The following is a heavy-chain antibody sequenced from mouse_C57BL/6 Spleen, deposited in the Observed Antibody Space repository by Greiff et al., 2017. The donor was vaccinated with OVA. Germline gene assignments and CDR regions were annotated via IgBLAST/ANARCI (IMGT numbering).Heavy chain of an antibody. J-gene: IGHJ1*03. Sequence: VKLVESGPELVKPGASVKISCKASGYAFSSSWMNWVKQRPGKGLEWIGRIYPGDGDTNYNGKFKGKATLTADKSSSTAYMQLSSLTSEDSAVYFCARSLGRENWYFDVWGTGTTVTVSS. CDR2: IYPGDGDT. V-gene: IGHV1-82*01. CDR3: ARSLGRENWYFDV. D-gene: IGHD4-1*01. CDR1: GYAFSSSW.